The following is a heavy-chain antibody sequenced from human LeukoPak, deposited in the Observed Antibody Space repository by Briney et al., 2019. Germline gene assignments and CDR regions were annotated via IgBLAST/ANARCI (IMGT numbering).Heavy chain of an antibody. CDR1: GFTFSSCA. CDR3: ATQNFDWLLDRFDY. D-gene: IGHD3-9*01. J-gene: IGHJ4*02. V-gene: IGHV3-23*01. CDR2: ISGSGGST. Sequence: GGSLRLSCAASGFTFSSCAMSWVRQAPGKGLEWVSAISGSGGSTYYADSVKGRFTISRDNSKNTLYLQMNSLRAEDTAVYYCATQNFDWLLDRFDYWGQGTLVTVSS.